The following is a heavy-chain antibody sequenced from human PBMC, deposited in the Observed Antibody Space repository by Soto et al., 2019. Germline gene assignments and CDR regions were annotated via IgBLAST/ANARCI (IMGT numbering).Heavy chain of an antibody. D-gene: IGHD3-3*01. CDR1: GFTFSSYG. J-gene: IGHJ4*02. Sequence: VGSLRLSCAASGFTFSSYGMHWVRQAPGKGLEWVAVIWYDGSNKYYADSVKGRFTISRDNSKNTLYLQMNSLRAEDTAVYYCARGFSSGSLWTDYWGQGTLVTVSS. V-gene: IGHV3-33*08. CDR3: ARGFSSGSLWTDY. CDR2: IWYDGSNK.